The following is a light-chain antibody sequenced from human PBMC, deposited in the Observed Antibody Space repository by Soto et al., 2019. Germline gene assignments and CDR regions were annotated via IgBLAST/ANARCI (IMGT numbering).Light chain of an antibody. Sequence: QSALTQPASVSGSPGQSITISCTGTSSDVGNYNLVSWYQHHPGTAPKLMVYEVTKRPSGVSSRFSGSKSGNTASLTISGRLAEDEADYYCCSAANRPYAGVFGGGTQLTVL. CDR3: CSAANRPYAGV. V-gene: IGLV2-23*02. J-gene: IGLJ3*02. CDR2: EVT. CDR1: SSDVGNYNL.